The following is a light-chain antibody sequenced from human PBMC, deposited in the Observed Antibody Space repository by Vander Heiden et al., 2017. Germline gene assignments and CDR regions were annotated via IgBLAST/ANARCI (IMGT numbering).Light chain of an antibody. V-gene: IGKV1-33*01. J-gene: IGKJ5*01. CDR2: DAS. CDR3: QQYDYTPPT. Sequence: IQMTQSPSSLSASVGDKITITCQASLDINNYLNWYQQKAGKAPKLLIYDASHLETGVPSRFSGSGSGTHFTLTISSLQPEDFATYYCQQYDYTPPTFGQGTQLEIK. CDR1: LDINNY.